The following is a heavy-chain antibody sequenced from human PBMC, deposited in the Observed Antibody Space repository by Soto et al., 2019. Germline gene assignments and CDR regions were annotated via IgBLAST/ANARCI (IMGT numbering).Heavy chain of an antibody. CDR2: IYHSGST. V-gene: IGHV4-30-2*01. Sequence: SETLSLTCAVSGGSISSGGYSWSWIRQPPGKGLEWIGYIYHSGSTYYNPSLKSRVTISVDRSKNQFSLKLSSVTAADTAVYYCARGREDCISTSCYPYGMDVWGQGTTVTVAS. CDR3: ARGREDCISTSCYPYGMDV. J-gene: IGHJ6*02. CDR1: GGSISSGGYS. D-gene: IGHD2-2*01.